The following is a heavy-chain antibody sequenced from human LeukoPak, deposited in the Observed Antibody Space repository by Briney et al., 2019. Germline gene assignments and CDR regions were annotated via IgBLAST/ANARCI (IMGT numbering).Heavy chain of an antibody. CDR1: GGSISSSNW. J-gene: IGHJ4*02. D-gene: IGHD3-3*01. Sequence: SETLSLTCAVSGGSISSSNWWSWVRQPPGKGLEWIGEIYHSGSTNYNPSLKSRVTISVDKSKNQFSLKLSSVTAADTAVYYCARRTIFGVAPFDYWGQGTLITVSS. V-gene: IGHV4-4*02. CDR2: IYHSGST. CDR3: ARRTIFGVAPFDY.